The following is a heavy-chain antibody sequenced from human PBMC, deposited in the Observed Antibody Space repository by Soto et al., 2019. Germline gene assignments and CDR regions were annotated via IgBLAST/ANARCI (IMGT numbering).Heavy chain of an antibody. Sequence: GGSLRLSCAASGFTFSSYGMHWVRQAPGKGLEWVAVISYDGSNKYYADSVKGRFTISRDNSKNTLYLQMNSLRAEDTAVYYCAKEGSIAVAGTEYYYYGMDVWGQGTTVTVSS. J-gene: IGHJ6*02. D-gene: IGHD6-19*01. CDR3: AKEGSIAVAGTEYYYYGMDV. V-gene: IGHV3-30*18. CDR1: GFTFSSYG. CDR2: ISYDGSNK.